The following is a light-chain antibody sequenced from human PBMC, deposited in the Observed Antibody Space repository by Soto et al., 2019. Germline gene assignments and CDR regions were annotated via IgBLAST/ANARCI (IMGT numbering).Light chain of an antibody. CDR1: QSVSSN. CDR2: GAS. Sequence: EIVMTQSPATLSVSPGERATLPCRASQSVSSNLAWYQQKPGQAPRLLIYGASTRDTGVPDRFSGSGSATEFTLIISSVESEDFAVYYCQQFINWPLTFGGGTKVEIK. V-gene: IGKV3-15*01. J-gene: IGKJ4*01. CDR3: QQFINWPLT.